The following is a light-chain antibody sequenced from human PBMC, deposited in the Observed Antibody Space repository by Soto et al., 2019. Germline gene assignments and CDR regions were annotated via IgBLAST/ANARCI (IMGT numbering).Light chain of an antibody. CDR1: RSNIGAGYD. V-gene: IGLV1-40*01. Sequence: QPVLTQPPSVSGAPGQRVTISCTGSRSNIGAGYDVHWYQQLPGTAPKLLIYGTNNRPSGVPDRFSGSKSGMSASLAITGLQAADEANYYCRSYDNSLSGSRVFGGGTKLTVL. CDR3: RSYDNSLSGSRV. CDR2: GTN. J-gene: IGLJ3*02.